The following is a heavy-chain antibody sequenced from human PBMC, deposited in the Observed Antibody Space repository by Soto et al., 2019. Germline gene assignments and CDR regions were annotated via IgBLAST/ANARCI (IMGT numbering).Heavy chain of an antibody. D-gene: IGHD3-10*01. CDR3: ARDGPSGSGSYYSPSFDY. CDR1: GFTFSSYW. V-gene: IGHV3-7*01. J-gene: IGHJ4*02. Sequence: GSLRLSCAASGFTFSSYWMSWVRQAPGKGLEWVANIKQDGSGKYYVDSVKGRFTISRDNAKSSLYLQMNSLRAEDTAVYHCARDGPSGSGSYYSPSFDYWGQGTLVTVSS. CDR2: IKQDGSGK.